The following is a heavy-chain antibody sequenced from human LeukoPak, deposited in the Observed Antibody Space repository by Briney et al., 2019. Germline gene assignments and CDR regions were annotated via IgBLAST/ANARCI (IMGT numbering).Heavy chain of an antibody. CDR2: IYYSGST. V-gene: IGHV4-59*12. Sequence: SETLSLTCTVSGGSISSYYWSWIRQPPGKGLEWIGYIYYSGSTNYNPSLKSRVTISVDTSKNQFSLKLSSVTAADTAAYYCARGRDIVVVPAAIRIRREYYFDYWGQGTLVTVSS. J-gene: IGHJ4*02. D-gene: IGHD2-2*02. CDR1: GGSISSYY. CDR3: ARGRDIVVVPAAIRIRREYYFDY.